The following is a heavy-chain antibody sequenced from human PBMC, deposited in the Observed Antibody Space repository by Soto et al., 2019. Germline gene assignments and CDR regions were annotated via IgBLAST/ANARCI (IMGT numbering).Heavy chain of an antibody. D-gene: IGHD5-18*01. CDR3: ARALIQLWPHYYYGMDV. V-gene: IGHV4-30-4*01. CDR2: IYYSGTT. CDR1: GGSISSGDHY. J-gene: IGHJ6*02. Sequence: TLSLTCTGSGGSISSGDHYWSWISQPPGKGLEWIGYIYYSGTTYYNPSRKSRVTISVDTSENQFSLKVNSVTAADTAVYYCARALIQLWPHYYYGMDVWGQGTTVTVS.